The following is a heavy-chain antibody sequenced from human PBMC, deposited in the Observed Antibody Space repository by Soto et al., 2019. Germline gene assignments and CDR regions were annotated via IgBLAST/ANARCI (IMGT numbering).Heavy chain of an antibody. CDR3: AKPFQNFGYHYDIWYFDL. CDR1: GFTFSSYG. J-gene: IGHJ2*01. D-gene: IGHD3-22*01. CDR2: ISYDGSVK. V-gene: IGHV3-30*18. Sequence: QVQLVESGGGVVQPGRSLSLSCAASGFTFSSYGMHWVRQAPGKGLEWVAVISYDGSVKYYADSVKGRFTISKDNSNNTLYLHMNSLRAEDTAVYYCAKPFQNFGYHYDIWYFDLWGRGTLVTVSS.